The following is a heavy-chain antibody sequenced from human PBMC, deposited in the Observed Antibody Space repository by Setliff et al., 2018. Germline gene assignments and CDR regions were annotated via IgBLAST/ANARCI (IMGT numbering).Heavy chain of an antibody. CDR2: AYYDGDT. Sequence: PSETLSLTCTVSGGSLRTNTYFWGWIRQPPGKGLEWIGSAYYDGDTYYNPSLKTRVTISVDTSKKQFSLKLSSVTAADTAVYYCVGRDFSGGDSWGHGTLVTVSS. V-gene: IGHV4-39*01. CDR1: GGSLRTNTYF. J-gene: IGHJ5*01. CDR3: VGRDFSGGDS. D-gene: IGHD6-25*01.